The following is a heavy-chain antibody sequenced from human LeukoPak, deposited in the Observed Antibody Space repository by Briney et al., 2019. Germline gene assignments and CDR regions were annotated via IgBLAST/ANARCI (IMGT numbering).Heavy chain of an antibody. D-gene: IGHD2-15*01. J-gene: IGHJ4*02. CDR1: GLTFSSYI. V-gene: IGHV3-21*01. CDR2: ISNIDSYI. CDR3: ARDREGYCSGGSCGGYYFDY. Sequence: GGSLRLSCAASGLTFSSYIMNWVRQAPGKWLEWVSSISNIDSYIYHADSVKGRFTISRDNAKNSLYLQMNSLRAEDTAVYYCARDREGYCSGGSCGGYYFDYWGQGALVTVSS.